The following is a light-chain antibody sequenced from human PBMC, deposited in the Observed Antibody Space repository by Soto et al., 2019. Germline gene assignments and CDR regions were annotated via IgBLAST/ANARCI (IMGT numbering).Light chain of an antibody. CDR2: GVS. CDR3: QQYGDPPT. V-gene: IGKV3-20*01. Sequence: EIVLTQSPGTLSLSPGERATLSCWASQSVSSSYLAWYQQKPGQAPRLLIFGVSSRATGIPDRFSGSGSATDFTLTISRLEPEDFAVYYCQQYGDPPTFGQGTKVDIK. J-gene: IGKJ1*01. CDR1: QSVSSSY.